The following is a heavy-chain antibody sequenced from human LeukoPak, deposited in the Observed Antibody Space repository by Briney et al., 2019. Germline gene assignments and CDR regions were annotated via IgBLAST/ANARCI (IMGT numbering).Heavy chain of an antibody. D-gene: IGHD5-12*01. CDR3: ARDPGYSNSPYYLDY. V-gene: IGHV3-21*01. J-gene: IGHJ4*02. CDR1: GFTFGSYA. CDR2: ISSGGTYV. Sequence: GGSLRLSCAASGFTFGSYAMSWVRQAPGKGLEWVSSISSGGTYVDYADSVKGRFTISRDNAKNSLYLQMNSLRAEDTAVFYCARDPGYSNSPYYLDYWGQGTLVTVSS.